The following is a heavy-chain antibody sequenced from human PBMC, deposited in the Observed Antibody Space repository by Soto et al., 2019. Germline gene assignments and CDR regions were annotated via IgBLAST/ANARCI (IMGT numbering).Heavy chain of an antibody. V-gene: IGHV3-21*04. CDR2: ISSSSSYI. D-gene: IGHD6-13*01. CDR1: GFTFSSYS. J-gene: IGHJ6*02. CDR3: AKDVAAAGYYYYGMDV. Sequence: GGSLRLSCAASGFTFSSYSMNWVRQAPGKGLEWVSSISSSSSYIYYADSVKGRFTISRDSAKNSLYLQMNSLRAEDTALYYCAKDVAAAGYYYYGMDVWGQGTTVTVSS.